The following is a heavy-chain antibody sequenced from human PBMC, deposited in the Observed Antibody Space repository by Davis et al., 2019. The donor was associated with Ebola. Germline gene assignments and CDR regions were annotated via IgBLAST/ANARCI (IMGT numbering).Heavy chain of an antibody. V-gene: IGHV4-59*08. D-gene: IGHD2-21*02. Sequence: SETLSLTCSVSGASISSYYWSWIRQPPGKGLEWIGYIYYSGSTNYNPSLKSRVTISVDTSKNQFSLKLSSVTAADTAVYYCARLVRSVVTAYPPYNWGQGTLVTVSS. CDR1: GASISSYY. J-gene: IGHJ4*02. CDR2: IYYSGST. CDR3: ARLVRSVVTAYPPYN.